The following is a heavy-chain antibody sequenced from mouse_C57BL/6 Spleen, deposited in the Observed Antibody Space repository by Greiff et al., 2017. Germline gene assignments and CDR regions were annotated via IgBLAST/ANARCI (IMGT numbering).Heavy chain of an antibody. CDR1: GFTFSSYT. Sequence: EVKLMESGGGLVKPGGSLKLSCAASGFTFSSYTMSWVRQTPEKRLEWVATISGGGGNTYYPDSVKGRFTISRDNAKNTLYLQMSSLRSEDTALYYRARQDGYPYYFDDWGQGTTLTVSS. J-gene: IGHJ2*01. CDR2: ISGGGGNT. V-gene: IGHV5-9*01. CDR3: ARQDGYPYYFDD. D-gene: IGHD2-3*01.